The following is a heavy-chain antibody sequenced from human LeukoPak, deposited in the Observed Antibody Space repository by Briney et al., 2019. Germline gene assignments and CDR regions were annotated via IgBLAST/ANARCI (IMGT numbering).Heavy chain of an antibody. Sequence: GGSLRLSCGASGFIFSNYDMHWVRQAPGKGLEWVAVISHDGSSKYYADSVKGRFTISRDNSKSTLYLQMNSLRTEDTAVYYCTKGSGYETSDYCGQGTLVTVSS. D-gene: IGHD5-12*01. CDR1: GFIFSNYD. CDR3: TKGSGYETSDY. CDR2: ISHDGSSK. J-gene: IGHJ4*02. V-gene: IGHV3-30*18.